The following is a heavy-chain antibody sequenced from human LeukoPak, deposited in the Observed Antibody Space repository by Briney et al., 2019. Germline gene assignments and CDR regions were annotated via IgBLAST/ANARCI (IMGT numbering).Heavy chain of an antibody. CDR2: ISALFPNT. D-gene: IGHD3-3*01. CDR3: ATGGGWEPSSGVVTHIDV. J-gene: IGHJ6*03. Sequence: GGSLRLSCAASGFTFDNYVMAWFRQAPGKGLEWVSTISALFPNTYSADSVKGRFTISRDNAKNTLYLQMSSLRVEDTAVYYCATGGGWEPSSGVVTHIDVWGKGTTVTVSS. CDR1: GFTFDNYV. V-gene: IGHV3-23*01.